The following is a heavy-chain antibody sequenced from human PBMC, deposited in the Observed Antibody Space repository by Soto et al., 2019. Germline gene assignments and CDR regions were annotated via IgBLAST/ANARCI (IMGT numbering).Heavy chain of an antibody. D-gene: IGHD3-10*01. Sequence: QVRLVQSGAEVKEPGASMKVSCKTSGYIFITHGVTWVRQAPGQGLEWIGWVSAYSGDTYYAPDLQGRVTMTRDTSTNTVYMELRSLTSDDTAMYYCARKKWGVEGSDYWGQGTLVTVSS. J-gene: IGHJ4*02. CDR2: VSAYSGDT. V-gene: IGHV1-18*01. CDR1: GYIFITHG. CDR3: ARKKWGVEGSDY.